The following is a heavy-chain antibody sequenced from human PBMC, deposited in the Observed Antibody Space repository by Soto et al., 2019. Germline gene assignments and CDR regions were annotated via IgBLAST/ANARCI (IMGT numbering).Heavy chain of an antibody. CDR3: AKLVRDDVRRSDLDH. J-gene: IGHJ4*02. CDR2: FYYSGTT. D-gene: IGHD3-10*02. V-gene: IGHV4-39*01. Sequence: ALSPTCTVSDDSTTASYSNWAWIREPPGKGLEWIGTFYYSGTTSQNPPLRSRITISGDTSRNQFSLNLRSVTAADSGVYYCAKLVRDDVRRSDLDHWGQGTLVTVSS. CDR1: DDSTTASYSN.